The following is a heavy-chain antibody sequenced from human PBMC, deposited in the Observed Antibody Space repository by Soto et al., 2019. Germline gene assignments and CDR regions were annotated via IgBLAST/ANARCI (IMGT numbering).Heavy chain of an antibody. CDR2: IFSNDEK. V-gene: IGHV2-26*01. Sequence: QVTLKESGPVLVKPTETHTLTCTVSGFSLSNARMGVSWIRQPPGKALEWLAHIFSNDEKSYSTSLKSRLTISKDTSKSQVVLTMTNMDPVDTATYYCARILSSWNYYYYYGMDVWGQGTTVTVSS. J-gene: IGHJ6*02. CDR3: ARILSSWNYYYYYGMDV. D-gene: IGHD6-13*01. CDR1: GFSLSNARMG.